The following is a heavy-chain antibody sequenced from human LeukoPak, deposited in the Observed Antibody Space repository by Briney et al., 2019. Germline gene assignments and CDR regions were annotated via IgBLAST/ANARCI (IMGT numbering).Heavy chain of an antibody. D-gene: IGHD6-13*01. V-gene: IGHV4-38-2*02. CDR3: ARLTAAAGTIY. Sequence: PSETLSLTCTVSGYSISSGYYSGWIRQPPGKGLEWIGSIHHTGSTYYTPSLKSRVTISVDTSKNHFSLKLSSVTAADTAVYYCARLTAAAGTIYWGQGTLVTVSS. J-gene: IGHJ4*02. CDR2: IHHTGST. CDR1: GYSISSGYY.